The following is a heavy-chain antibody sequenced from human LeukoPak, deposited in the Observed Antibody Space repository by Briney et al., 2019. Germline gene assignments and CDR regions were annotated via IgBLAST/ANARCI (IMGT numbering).Heavy chain of an antibody. D-gene: IGHD3-10*01. CDR3: ARDRVFLYQYDSGSTYMDV. CDR1: GYSFTNYG. V-gene: IGHV1-18*01. CDR2: ISGYNGNT. J-gene: IGHJ6*03. Sequence: ASVKVSCKTSGYSFTNYGLTWVRQAPGQGLEWLGWISGYNGNTNYAQKVHNRVTMTTDTSTNTAYMELRSLHTGDTAVYYCARDRVFLYQYDSGSTYMDVWGRGTTVTVS.